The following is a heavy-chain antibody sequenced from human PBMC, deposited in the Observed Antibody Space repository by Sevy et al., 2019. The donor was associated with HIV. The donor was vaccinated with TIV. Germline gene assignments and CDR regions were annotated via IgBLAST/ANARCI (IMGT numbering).Heavy chain of an antibody. D-gene: IGHD6-13*01. CDR3: AKDYLSAAAGDGFDY. CDR1: GFTFSSYG. J-gene: IGHJ4*02. V-gene: IGHV3-30*18. Sequence: GGSLRLSCAASGFTFSSYGMHWVRQAPGKGLEWVAVISYDGSNKYYADSVKGRFTISRDNSKITLYLQMNSLRAEDTAVYYCAKDYLSAAAGDGFDYWGQGTLVTVSS. CDR2: ISYDGSNK.